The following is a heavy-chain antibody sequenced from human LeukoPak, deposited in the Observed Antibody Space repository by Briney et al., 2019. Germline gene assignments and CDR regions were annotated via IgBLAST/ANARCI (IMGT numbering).Heavy chain of an antibody. V-gene: IGHV3-23*01. Sequence: GGSLRLSCAASGFTFSSYAMSGVRQAPGKGLEWVSAISGSGGSTYYADSVKGRFTISRDNSKNTLYLQMNSLRAEDTAVYYCARKSRITMIVVVINYFDYWGQGTLVTVSS. CDR1: GFTFSSYA. J-gene: IGHJ4*02. CDR3: ARKSRITMIVVVINYFDY. D-gene: IGHD3-22*01. CDR2: ISGSGGST.